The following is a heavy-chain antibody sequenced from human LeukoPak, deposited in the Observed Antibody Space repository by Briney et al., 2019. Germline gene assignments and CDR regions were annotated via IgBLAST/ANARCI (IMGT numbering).Heavy chain of an antibody. CDR3: ARASDYARDNWFDP. CDR1: GGSFSGYY. D-gene: IGHD4-17*01. V-gene: IGHV4-34*01. Sequence: SETLSLTCAVYGGSFSGYYWSWIRQPPGKGLEWIGEINHSGSTNYNPSLKSRVTISVDTSKNQFSLKLSSVTAADTAVYYCARASDYARDNWFDPWGQGTLVTVSS. CDR2: INHSGST. J-gene: IGHJ5*02.